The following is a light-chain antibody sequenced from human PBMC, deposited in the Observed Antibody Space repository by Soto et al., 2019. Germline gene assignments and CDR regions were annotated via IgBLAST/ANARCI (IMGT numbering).Light chain of an antibody. Sequence: DIQMTQLPSSMSASVGDRVTITCRASQGISRWLAWYHQKPGKAPNLLIYSASTLHSGVPSRFSGSGSGTDFTLTISSLETEDFGTYYCQQANSFRLTFGHGTKVDMK. CDR3: QQANSFRLT. J-gene: IGKJ3*01. V-gene: IGKV1-12*01. CDR2: SAS. CDR1: QGISRW.